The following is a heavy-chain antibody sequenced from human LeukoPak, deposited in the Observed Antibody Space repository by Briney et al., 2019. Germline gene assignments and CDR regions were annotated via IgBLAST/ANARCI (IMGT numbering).Heavy chain of an antibody. J-gene: IGHJ3*02. V-gene: IGHV4-34*01. CDR3: ASGGDYRFAFDI. Sequence: PSETLSLTCAVYGGSFSGNYWSWIRQPPGKGLEWIGEINHSGSTNYDPSLKSRVTISVDTSKNQFSLKLSSVTAADTAVYYCASGGDYRFAFDIWGQGTMVTVSS. CDR1: GGSFSGNY. CDR2: INHSGST. D-gene: IGHD4-17*01.